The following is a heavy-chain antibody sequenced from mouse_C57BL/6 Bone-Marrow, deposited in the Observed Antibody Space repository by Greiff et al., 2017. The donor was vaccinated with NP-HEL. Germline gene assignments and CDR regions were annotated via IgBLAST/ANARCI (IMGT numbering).Heavy chain of an antibody. V-gene: IGHV1-59*01. CDR3: VTYYYGSSPLAY. D-gene: IGHD1-1*01. J-gene: IGHJ3*01. CDR1: GYTFTSYW. Sequence: VQLQQPGAELVRPGTSVKLSCKASGYTFTSYWMHWVKQRPGQGLEWIGVIDPSDSYTNYNQKFKGKATLTVDTSSSTAYMQLSSLTSEDSAVYYCVTYYYGSSPLAYWGQGTLVTVSA. CDR2: IDPSDSYT.